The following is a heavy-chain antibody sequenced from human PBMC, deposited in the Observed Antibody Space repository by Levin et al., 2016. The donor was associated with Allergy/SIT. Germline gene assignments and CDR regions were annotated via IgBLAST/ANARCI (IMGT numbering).Heavy chain of an antibody. CDR2: IYYSGST. V-gene: IGHV4-39*01. J-gene: IGHJ4*02. D-gene: IGHD4-11*01. Sequence: SETLSLTCSVSGGSIRSSNYYWGWIRQPPGKGLEWIGSIYYSGSTYYNPSLESRVTISVDTSNNQFSLKLNSVTAADTAVYYCARHGTMTHTVTENFDYWGQGTLVTVSS. CDR1: GGSIRSSNYY. CDR3: ARHGTMTHTVTENFDY.